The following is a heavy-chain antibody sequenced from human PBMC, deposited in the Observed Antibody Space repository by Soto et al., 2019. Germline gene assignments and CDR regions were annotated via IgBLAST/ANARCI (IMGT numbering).Heavy chain of an antibody. CDR3: SWYSSSWSKYLQD. D-gene: IGHD6-13*01. J-gene: IGHJ1*01. V-gene: IGHV4-39*01. Sequence: SETLSLTCTVSGGSISSSSFHWGWIRQPPGKGLEWIGSIYYSGSTYYSPSLKSRVTISVDTSKNQFSLKLESVTAADTAVYYCSWYSSSWSKYLQDWGRGSLVTVSS. CDR2: IYYSGST. CDR1: GGSISSSSFH.